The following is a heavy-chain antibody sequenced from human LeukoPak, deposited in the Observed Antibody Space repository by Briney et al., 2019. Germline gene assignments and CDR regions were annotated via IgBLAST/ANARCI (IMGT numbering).Heavy chain of an antibody. CDR1: GFTFSSYA. Sequence: GGSLRLSCAASGFTFSSYAMHWVRQAPGKGLEWVAVISYDGSNKYYADSVKGRFTISRDNSKNTLYLQMNSLRAEDTAVYYCASKSGWYFDYWGQGTLVTVSS. D-gene: IGHD6-19*01. CDR2: ISYDGSNK. CDR3: ASKSGWYFDY. V-gene: IGHV3-30-3*01. J-gene: IGHJ4*02.